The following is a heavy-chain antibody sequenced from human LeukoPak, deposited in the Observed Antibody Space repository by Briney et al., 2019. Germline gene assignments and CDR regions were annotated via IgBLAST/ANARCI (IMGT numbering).Heavy chain of an antibody. J-gene: IGHJ3*02. CDR1: GLTFSSRW. CDR3: ASDDSYAFDI. Sequence: GGSLRLSCAASGLTFSSRWMHWVRQAPGKGLVWVSHVNSGESSTNYADSVKGRFTISRDNTKNTLYLQMNSLRAEDTAVYYCASDDSYAFDIWGQGTMVTVSS. V-gene: IGHV3-74*01. D-gene: IGHD2-21*01. CDR2: VNSGESST.